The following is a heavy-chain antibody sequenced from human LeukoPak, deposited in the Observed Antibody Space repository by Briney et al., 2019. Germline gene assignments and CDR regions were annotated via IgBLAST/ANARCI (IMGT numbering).Heavy chain of an antibody. CDR3: TMSARTPAF. CDR2: ISGSGSDI. Sequence: GGSLRLSCAASGFAFSDSYMSWIRQAPGKGLEYLSYISGSGSDIIYADSVRGRFTVSRDNAKNSLYLQMNSLRAEDTAVYYCTMSARTPAFWGQGTQVTVSS. D-gene: IGHD6-25*01. J-gene: IGHJ4*02. CDR1: GFAFSDSY. V-gene: IGHV3-11*01.